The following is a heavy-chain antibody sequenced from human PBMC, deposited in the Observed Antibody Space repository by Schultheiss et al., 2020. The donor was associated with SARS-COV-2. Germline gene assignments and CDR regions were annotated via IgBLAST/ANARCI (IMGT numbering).Heavy chain of an antibody. Sequence: SETLSLTCTVSGGSINPYYWSWIRQPAGKGLEWIGRIYTSESTNYNPSLKSRVTMSVDTSKNQLSLKLSSVTAADTAVYYCVRGGSGWYQFDSWGQGTLVTVSS. CDR1: GGSINPYY. J-gene: IGHJ4*02. D-gene: IGHD6-19*01. V-gene: IGHV4-4*07. CDR3: VRGGSGWYQFDS. CDR2: IYTSEST.